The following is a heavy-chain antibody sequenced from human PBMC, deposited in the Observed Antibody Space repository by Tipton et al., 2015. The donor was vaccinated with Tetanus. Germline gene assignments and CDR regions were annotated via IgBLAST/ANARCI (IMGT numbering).Heavy chain of an antibody. CDR1: GDIFTNYA. D-gene: IGHD5-24*01. J-gene: IGHJ4*02. CDR3: AKASKMATNWYHFDY. V-gene: IGHV1-69*01. CDR2: IIPIFGST. Sequence: QPVQSGAEIKKPGSSVKVSCKPSGDIFTNYAITWVRQAPGQGFEWMGGIIPIFGSTKYAQKFQGRVTITADQSTNTVYMDVSTLQSEDTAVYFCAKASKMATNWYHFDYWGQGTLVTVSS.